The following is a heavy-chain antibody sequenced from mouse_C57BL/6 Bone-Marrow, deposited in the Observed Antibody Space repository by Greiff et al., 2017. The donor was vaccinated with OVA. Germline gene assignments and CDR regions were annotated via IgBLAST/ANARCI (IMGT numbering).Heavy chain of an antibody. CDR2: IDPENGDT. CDR1: GFNIKDDY. J-gene: IGHJ3*01. CDR3: TTRLLRY. Sequence: EVQLKQSGAELVRPGASVKLSCTASGFNIKDDYMHWVKQRPEQGLEWIGWIDPENGDTEYASKFQGKATITADTSSNTAYLQLSSLTSEDTAVYYCTTRLLRYWGQGTLVTVSA. D-gene: IGHD1-1*01. V-gene: IGHV14-4*01.